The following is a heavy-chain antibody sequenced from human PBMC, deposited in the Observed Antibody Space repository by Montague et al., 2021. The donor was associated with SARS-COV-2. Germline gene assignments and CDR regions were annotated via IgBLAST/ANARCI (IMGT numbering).Heavy chain of an antibody. D-gene: IGHD3-10*01. V-gene: IGHV4-34*01. CDR2: INHSAST. J-gene: IGHJ6*02. CDR1: GGSLSGYY. Sequence: SETLSLTCAVYGGSLSGYYWSWIRQPPEKGLEWIGEINHSASTKHNPSLKSPVTISIDTSKNQFSLKMTSVTAADTATYYCASGIYPSGSYYNRYYYGLNIWGPGTTVIVSS. CDR3: ASGIYPSGSYYNRYYYGLNI.